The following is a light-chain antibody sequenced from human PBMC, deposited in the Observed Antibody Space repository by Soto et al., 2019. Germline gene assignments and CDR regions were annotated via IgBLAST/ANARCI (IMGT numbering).Light chain of an antibody. CDR2: DAS. Sequence: IQMTQSPSAMSPSXGDRVTITFQASQNINNYLNWYQQKPGRAPKLLIYDASNLEAGVPSRFRGSGSGTDFTFTISRLQPEDIATYYCQQYENLPTFGQGTRLEIK. J-gene: IGKJ5*01. V-gene: IGKV1-33*01. CDR3: QQYENLPT. CDR1: QNINNY.